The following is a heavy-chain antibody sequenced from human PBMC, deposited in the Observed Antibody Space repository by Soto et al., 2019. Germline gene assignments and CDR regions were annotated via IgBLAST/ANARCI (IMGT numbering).Heavy chain of an antibody. CDR1: GFTFSSYA. Sequence: GGSLRLSCAASGFTFSSYAMSWVRQAPGKGLEWVSAISGSGGSTYYADSVKVRFTISRDNSKNTLYLQMNSLRAVDTAVYYCASGSYYVCLDYWGQGTLVTVSS. CDR3: ASGSYYVCLDY. D-gene: IGHD1-26*01. J-gene: IGHJ4*02. V-gene: IGHV3-23*01. CDR2: ISGSGGST.